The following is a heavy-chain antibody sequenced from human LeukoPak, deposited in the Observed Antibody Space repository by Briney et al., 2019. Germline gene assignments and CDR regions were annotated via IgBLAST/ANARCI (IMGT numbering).Heavy chain of an antibody. CDR1: GFTFDDYA. CDR3: AKDMGVVCCGGDCPFDY. D-gene: IGHD2-21*02. Sequence: PGGSLRLSCAASGFTFDDYAMHWVRQAPGKGLEWVSGISWNSGSIGYADSVKGRFTISRGNAKNSLYLQMNSLRAEDTALYYCAKDMGVVCCGGDCPFDYWGQGTLVTVSS. CDR2: ISWNSGSI. V-gene: IGHV3-9*01. J-gene: IGHJ4*02.